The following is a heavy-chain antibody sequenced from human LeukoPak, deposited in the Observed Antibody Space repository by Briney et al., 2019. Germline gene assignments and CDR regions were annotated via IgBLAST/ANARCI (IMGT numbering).Heavy chain of an antibody. CDR2: ISSRTSTI. CDR1: GFTFSSYS. CDR3: ARGSGYNYGFPDY. Sequence: GGSLRLSCAASGFTFSSYSMNWVRQAPGKGLEWVSFISSRTSTIYYADSVKGRFTISRDNAKNSLYLEMNSLRDEDTAVYYCARGSGYNYGFPDYWGQGTLVTVSS. D-gene: IGHD5-18*01. V-gene: IGHV3-48*02. J-gene: IGHJ4*02.